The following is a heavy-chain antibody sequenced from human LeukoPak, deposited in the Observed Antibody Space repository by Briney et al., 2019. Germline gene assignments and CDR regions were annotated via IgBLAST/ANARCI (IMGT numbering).Heavy chain of an antibody. CDR1: GFTFSSYA. D-gene: IGHD2-15*01. CDR3: AKIGVAVPIDY. V-gene: IGHV3-23*01. CDR2: ISGSGDDT. Sequence: PGGSLTLTCAASGFTFSSYAMTWVRQAPGKGLEWISSISGSGDDTYYADPEKGRFTSTSDNSKNMLHLQLSSLRAEDRAVYYGAKIGVAVPIDYGGQGTRITVSS. J-gene: IGHJ4*02.